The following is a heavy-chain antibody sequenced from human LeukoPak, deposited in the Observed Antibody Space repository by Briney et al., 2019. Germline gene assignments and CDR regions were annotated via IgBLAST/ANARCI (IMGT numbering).Heavy chain of an antibody. J-gene: IGHJ4*02. D-gene: IGHD4-11*01. CDR2: INPNSGGT. CDR3: ARDLFFPKTLTTLDY. Sequence: GASVKVSCQASGYTFTGYYMHWVRQAPGQGLEWMGWINPNSGGTNYAQKFQGRVTMTRDTSISTAYMELSRLRSDDTAVYYCARDLFFPKTLTTLDYWGQGTLVAVSS. V-gene: IGHV1-2*02. CDR1: GYTFTGYY.